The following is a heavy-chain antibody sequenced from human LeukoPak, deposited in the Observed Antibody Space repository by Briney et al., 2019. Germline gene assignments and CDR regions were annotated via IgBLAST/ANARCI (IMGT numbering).Heavy chain of an antibody. J-gene: IGHJ3*02. Sequence: GGSLRLCCAASGFTFSSYWMSWVRQAPGKGLERVANIKKDGSEKYYVDSVKGRFTISRDNAKNSLYLQMNSLRAEDTAVYYCARGNLRLGELSADGAFDIWGQGTMVTVSS. D-gene: IGHD3-16*02. V-gene: IGHV3-7*01. CDR1: GFTFSSYW. CDR2: IKKDGSEK. CDR3: ARGNLRLGELSADGAFDI.